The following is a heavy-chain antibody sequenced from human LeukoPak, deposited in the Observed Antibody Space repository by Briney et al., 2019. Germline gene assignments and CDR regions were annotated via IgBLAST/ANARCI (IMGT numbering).Heavy chain of an antibody. V-gene: IGHV7-4-1*02. CDR1: GYTFSSFA. CDR3: AESPVEMVTRGIKHWFDP. Sequence: ASVKVTCKASGYTFSSFAMNWVRQAPGQGLEWMGWINTNTGNPTYAHGFRGRFVFSLDTSVSTTYLQISSLKAEDTAVYYCAESPVEMVTRGIKHWFDPWGQGTLVTVSS. D-gene: IGHD5-24*01. J-gene: IGHJ5*02. CDR2: INTNTGNP.